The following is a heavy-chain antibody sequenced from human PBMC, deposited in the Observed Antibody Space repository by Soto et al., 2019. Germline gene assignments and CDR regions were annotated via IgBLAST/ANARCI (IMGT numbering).Heavy chain of an antibody. D-gene: IGHD4-17*01. V-gene: IGHV4-39*01. CDR1: GGSISSSSYY. CDR3: ARQKDWDMTTVTPTYYFDY. CDR2: IYYSGST. Sequence: PSETLSLPCTVSGGSISSSSYYWGWIRQPPGKGLEWIGSIYYSGSTYYNPSLKSRVTISVDTSKNQFSLKLSSVTAADTAVYYCARQKDWDMTTVTPTYYFDYWGQGTLVTVSS. J-gene: IGHJ4*02.